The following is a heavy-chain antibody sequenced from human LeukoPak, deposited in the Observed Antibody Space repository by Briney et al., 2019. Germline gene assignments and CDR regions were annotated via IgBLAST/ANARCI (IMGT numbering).Heavy chain of an antibody. V-gene: IGHV1-2*02. Sequence: ASVKVSCKASGYTFTNYYMHWVRQAPGQGLEWMGWINPNSGGTNYAQKFQGRVTMTRDTSISTAYMELGRLRSDDTAVYYCAREHSSGYYFDAFDIWGQGTMVTVSS. J-gene: IGHJ3*02. D-gene: IGHD3-22*01. CDR1: GYTFTNYY. CDR3: AREHSSGYYFDAFDI. CDR2: INPNSGGT.